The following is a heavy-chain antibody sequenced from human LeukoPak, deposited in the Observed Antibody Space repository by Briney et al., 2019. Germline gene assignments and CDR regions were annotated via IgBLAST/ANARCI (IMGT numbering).Heavy chain of an antibody. CDR1: AFTFSSYA. CDR3: AKDMRLSSSDCYLDS. V-gene: IGHV3-23*01. Sequence: GGSLRLSCAASAFTFSSYAMSWVRQAPGKGLEWVSAISVSGDSTYYADSVKGRFTISRDNYKNTLYLQMNSLRAEDTAVYYCAKDMRLSSSDCYLDSWGQGTLVTVSS. D-gene: IGHD6-19*01. CDR2: ISVSGDST. J-gene: IGHJ4*02.